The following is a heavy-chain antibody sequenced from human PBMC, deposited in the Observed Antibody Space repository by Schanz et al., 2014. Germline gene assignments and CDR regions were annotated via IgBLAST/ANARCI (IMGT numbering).Heavy chain of an antibody. CDR2: INSVGSNT. J-gene: IGHJ4*02. Sequence: EVQLVESGGGLVKPGGSLRLSCATSGLTFTSAWMHWVRQVPGKGLVWVSRINSVGSNTDYADSVTGRFTISRDNAKSSLYLQMNSLRVEDTAVYYCAASSGWHPSTDYWGQGTLVTVSS. CDR3: AASSGWHPSTDY. CDR1: GLTFTSAW. V-gene: IGHV3-74*02. D-gene: IGHD6-19*01.